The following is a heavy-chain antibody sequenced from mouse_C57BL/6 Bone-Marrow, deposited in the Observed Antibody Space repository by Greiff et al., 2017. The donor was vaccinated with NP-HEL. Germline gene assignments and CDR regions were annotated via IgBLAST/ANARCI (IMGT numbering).Heavy chain of an antibody. CDR2: IDPSDSYT. CDR1: GYTFTSYW. Sequence: QVQLKQPGAELVMPGASVKLSCKASGYTFTSYWMHWVKQRPGQGLEWIGEIDPSDSYTNYNQKFKGKSTLTVDKSSSTAYMQLSSLTSEDSAVYYCARRDTTVVATDYWGQGTTLTVSS. CDR3: ARRDTTVVATDY. V-gene: IGHV1-69*01. J-gene: IGHJ2*01. D-gene: IGHD1-1*01.